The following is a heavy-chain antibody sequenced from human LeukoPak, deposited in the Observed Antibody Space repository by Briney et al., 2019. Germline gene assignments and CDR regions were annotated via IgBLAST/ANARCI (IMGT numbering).Heavy chain of an antibody. Sequence: GGSLRLSCSASGFTFSSYTMNWVRQAPGKGPEWVAYTSGYSNNIYYADSLKGRFTISRDNSKKSLFLQMSSLRAEDTAVYYCARGRLRGFTGYDRGDFDLWGQGTLVTVSS. D-gene: IGHD5-12*01. CDR1: GFTFSSYT. V-gene: IGHV3-21*01. CDR3: ARGRLRGFTGYDRGDFDL. J-gene: IGHJ4*02. CDR2: TSGYSNNI.